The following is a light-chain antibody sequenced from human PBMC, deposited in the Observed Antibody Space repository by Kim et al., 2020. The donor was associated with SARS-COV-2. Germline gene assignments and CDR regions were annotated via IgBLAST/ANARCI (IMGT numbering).Light chain of an antibody. V-gene: IGLV1-40*01. J-gene: IGLJ3*02. CDR3: QSYDSSLSGWV. CDR1: SSNIGAGYD. Sequence: RVTITCTGSSSNIGAGYDVHWYQQLPGTAPKLLLSGDTNRPSGVPDRFSGSKSGTSASLAITGLQAEDEADYHCQSYDSSLSGWVFGGGTQLTVL. CDR2: GDT.